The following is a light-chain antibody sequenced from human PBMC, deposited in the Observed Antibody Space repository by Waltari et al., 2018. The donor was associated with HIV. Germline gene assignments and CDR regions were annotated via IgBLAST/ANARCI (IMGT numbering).Light chain of an antibody. CDR2: DDS. V-gene: IGLV2-23*01. Sequence: QSALTQPASVSGSLGQSITISCTGASTNVGSYSLVSWYQKRPGQAPTLIIYDDSKRPLGISSRFSGSKSGNTASLPISGLQSEDEADYYCCSYGGDDTLVFGGGTKVTAL. CDR3: CSYGGDDTLV. CDR1: STNVGSYSL. J-gene: IGLJ3*02.